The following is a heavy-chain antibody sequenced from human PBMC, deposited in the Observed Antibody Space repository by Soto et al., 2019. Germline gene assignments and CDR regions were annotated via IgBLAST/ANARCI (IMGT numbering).Heavy chain of an antibody. CDR3: ARDYGSY. CDR1: GFTFSSYE. Sequence: GSLRLSCAGSGFTFSSYEMNWVRQAPGKGLEWVSYISTGGTTIYYADSVKGRFTISRDNAKNSLYLQMNGLRAEDTALYYCARDYGSYWGQGTLVTVSS. J-gene: IGHJ4*02. CDR2: ISTGGTTI. V-gene: IGHV3-48*03. D-gene: IGHD3-10*01.